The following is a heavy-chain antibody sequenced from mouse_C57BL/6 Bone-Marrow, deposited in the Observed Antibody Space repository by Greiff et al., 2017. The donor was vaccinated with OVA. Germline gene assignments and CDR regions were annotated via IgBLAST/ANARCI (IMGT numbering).Heavy chain of an antibody. CDR3: ASGSGTFGY. CDR1: GYTFTSYW. J-gene: IGHJ2*01. CDR2: IHPNSGST. D-gene: IGHD3-3*01. Sequence: QLQQPGAELVKPGASVKLSCKASGYTFTSYWMHWVKQRPGQGLEWIGMIHPNSGSTNYNEKFKSKATLTVDKSSSTAYMQLSSLTSEDSAVYYCASGSGTFGYWGQGTTLTVSS. V-gene: IGHV1-64*01.